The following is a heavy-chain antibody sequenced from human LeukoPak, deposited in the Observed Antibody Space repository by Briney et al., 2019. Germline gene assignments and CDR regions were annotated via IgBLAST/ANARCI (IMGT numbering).Heavy chain of an antibody. CDR1: GGSFSGYY. CDR2: INHSGST. CDR3: ARGGSGWYPYYFDY. D-gene: IGHD6-19*01. Sequence: PSETLSLTCAVYGGSFSGYYWSWIRQPPGKGLEWIGEINHSGSTNYNPSLKSRVTISVDTSKNQFSLKLSSVTAADTAVYYYARGGSGWYPYYFDYWGQGTLVTVSS. V-gene: IGHV4-34*01. J-gene: IGHJ4*02.